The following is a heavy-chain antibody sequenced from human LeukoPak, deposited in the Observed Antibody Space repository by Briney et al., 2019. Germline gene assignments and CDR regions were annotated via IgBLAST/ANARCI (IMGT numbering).Heavy chain of an antibody. J-gene: IGHJ4*02. CDR2: ISTSSSYI. CDR1: GFTFSSYS. CDR3: ARGKVTVGNLDY. D-gene: IGHD6-13*01. V-gene: IGHV3-21*01. Sequence: GGSLRLSCAASGFTFSSYSMNWVRQAPGKGLQWVSSISTSSSYIYYADSVKGRFTISRDNAKNSLYLQMNSLRAEDTAVYYWARGKVTVGNLDYWGQGTLGNGSS.